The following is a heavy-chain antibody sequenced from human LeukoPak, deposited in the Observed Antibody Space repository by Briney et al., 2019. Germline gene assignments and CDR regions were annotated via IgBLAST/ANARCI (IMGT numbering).Heavy chain of an antibody. CDR3: ARDGTGTDYYYYMDV. D-gene: IGHD1-1*01. Sequence: SETLSLTCTVSGGSISSYYWSWIRQPAGKGLEWIGRIYTSGSTNYNPSLKSRVTMSVDTSKNQFSLKLSSVTAADTAVYYCARDGTGTDYYYYMDVWGKGTTVTISS. J-gene: IGHJ6*03. CDR1: GGSISSYY. V-gene: IGHV4-4*07. CDR2: IYTSGST.